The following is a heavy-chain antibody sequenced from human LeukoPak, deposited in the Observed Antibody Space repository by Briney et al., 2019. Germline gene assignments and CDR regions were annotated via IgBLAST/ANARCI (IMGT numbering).Heavy chain of an antibody. J-gene: IGHJ4*02. V-gene: IGHV4-59*01. CDR3: ARGGGYDSGGRDY. CDR1: GGSISSYY. D-gene: IGHD5-12*01. CDR2: IYYSGST. Sequence: LETLSLTCTVSGGSISSYYWSWIRQPPGKGLEWIGYIYYSGSTNYNPSLKRRVTISVDTSKNQFSLKLSSVTAADTAVYYCARGGGYDSGGRDYWGQGTLVSLSS.